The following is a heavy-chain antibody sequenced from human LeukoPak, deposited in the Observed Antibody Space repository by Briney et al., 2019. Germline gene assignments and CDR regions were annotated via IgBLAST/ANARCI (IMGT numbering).Heavy chain of an antibody. CDR2: INHSGST. CDR1: GFTFGDYA. J-gene: IGHJ5*02. Sequence: PGGSLRLSCTASGFTFGDYAMSWFRQAPGKGLEWIGEINHSGSTNYNPSLKSRVTMSVDTSNNQFSLKLSSVTAADTAVYYCVRGHSTIFGAVVTLGRFDPWGQGTLVTVSS. CDR3: VRGHSTIFGAVVTLGRFDP. D-gene: IGHD3-3*01. V-gene: IGHV4-34*01.